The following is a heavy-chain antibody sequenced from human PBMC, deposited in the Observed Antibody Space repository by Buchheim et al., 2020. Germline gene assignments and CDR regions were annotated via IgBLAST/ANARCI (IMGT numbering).Heavy chain of an antibody. CDR2: LTISGDFT. V-gene: IGHV3-23*04. Sequence: EVHLVQSGGGLVQPGGSLRLSCEASGFTFSSAAMTWVRQAPGKGLEWVSSLTISGDFTYYADSVRSRFSISRDNSKNTLYLQMNSLRAEDTAVYYCAKEVRPNDFWGQGTL. CDR3: AKEVRPNDF. J-gene: IGHJ4*02. CDR1: GFTFSSAA.